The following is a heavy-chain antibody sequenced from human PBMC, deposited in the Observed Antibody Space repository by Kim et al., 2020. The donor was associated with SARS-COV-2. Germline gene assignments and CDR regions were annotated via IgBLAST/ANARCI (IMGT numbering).Heavy chain of an antibody. CDR3: ARGDVVVAAKAHWFDP. Sequence: SVKVSCKASGGTFSSYAISWVRQAPGQGLEWMGRIIPILGIANYAQKFQGRVTITADKSTSTAYMELSSLRSEDTAVYYCARGDVVVAAKAHWFDPWGQGTLVTVSS. J-gene: IGHJ5*02. CDR1: GGTFSSYA. CDR2: IIPILGIA. V-gene: IGHV1-69*04. D-gene: IGHD2-15*01.